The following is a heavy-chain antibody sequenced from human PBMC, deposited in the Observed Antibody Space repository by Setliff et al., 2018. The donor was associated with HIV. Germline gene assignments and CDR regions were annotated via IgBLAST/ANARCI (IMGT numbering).Heavy chain of an antibody. CDR3: VKHVDSDFSGDPDWFDP. D-gene: IGHD2-15*01. CDR1: GGSINRSGYY. Sequence: PSETLSLTCTVSGGSINRSGYYWGWIRQPPGKGLEWIGSIYYSGSVYYNPSLESRVTMSVDTSKNQFSLKLSSVTAADTAVYYCVKHVDSDFSGDPDWFDPWGQGIPVTVSS. CDR2: IYYSGSV. J-gene: IGHJ5*02. V-gene: IGHV4-39*01.